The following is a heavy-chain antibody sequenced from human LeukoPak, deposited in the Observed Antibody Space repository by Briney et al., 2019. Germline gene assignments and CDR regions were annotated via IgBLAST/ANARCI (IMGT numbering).Heavy chain of an antibody. CDR2: IFHSGST. CDR3: ARGIYYLIEY. J-gene: IGHJ4*02. D-gene: IGHD3-10*01. CDR1: GYSISSGDY. V-gene: IGHV4-38-2*01. Sequence: SETLSLTCAVSGYSISSGDYWGWIRQSPGKGLEWIGNIFHSGSTYHNPSLKSQVTISVDTSKNEFSLKLSSVTAADTAVYYCARGIYYLIEYWGQGTLVTVSS.